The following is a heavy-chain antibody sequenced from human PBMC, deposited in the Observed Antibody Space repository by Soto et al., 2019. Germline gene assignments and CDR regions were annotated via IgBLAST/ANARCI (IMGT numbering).Heavy chain of an antibody. J-gene: IGHJ3*02. CDR2: IDPSDGTT. Sequence: ASVKVSCKASGYAFTTYHMHWVRQAPGQGLEWMGMIDPSDGTTTYAQKLQGRVTMTRDTATSTVYMELSSLRPEDTAVYYCARDGVPDVQNDAFDIWGQGTMVTVSS. CDR1: GYAFTTYH. CDR3: ARDGVPDVQNDAFDI. D-gene: IGHD3-3*01. V-gene: IGHV1-46*04.